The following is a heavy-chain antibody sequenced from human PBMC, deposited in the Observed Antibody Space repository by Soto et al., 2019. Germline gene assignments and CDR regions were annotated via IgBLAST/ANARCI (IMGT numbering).Heavy chain of an antibody. J-gene: IGHJ4*02. Sequence: QVQLVESGGGVVQPGRSLRLSCAASGFTFSGYAMHWVRQAPGKGLEWVAVISHDGNNKYYADSVKGRFTISRDKSKNTLYLQMNSLRPEDTAVYYCARDSNDYWGQGNLVTVSS. CDR1: GFTFSGYA. CDR2: ISHDGNNK. CDR3: ARDSNDY. V-gene: IGHV3-30-3*01.